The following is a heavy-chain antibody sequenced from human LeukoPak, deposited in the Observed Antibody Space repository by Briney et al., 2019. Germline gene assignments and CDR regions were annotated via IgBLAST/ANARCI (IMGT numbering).Heavy chain of an antibody. D-gene: IGHD2-2*01. CDR3: ARHGCTSTSCRLYYYYYYYMDV. CDR1: GGSISSSSYY. V-gene: IGHV4-39*01. CDR2: IYYSGST. J-gene: IGHJ6*03. Sequence: SETLSLTCTVSGGSISSSSYYWDWIRQPPGKGLEWIGSIYYSGSTHYNPSLKSRVTISVDTSKNQFSLNLSSVTAADTAIYYCARHGCTSTSCRLYYYYYYYMDVWGKGTTVTISS.